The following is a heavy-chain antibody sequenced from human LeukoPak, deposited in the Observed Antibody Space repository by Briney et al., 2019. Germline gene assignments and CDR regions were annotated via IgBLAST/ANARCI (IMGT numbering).Heavy chain of an antibody. J-gene: IGHJ4*02. Sequence: GESLRLSCAASGFTFSSYAMSWARQAPGKGLEWVSGIGASGGSTYYADSVKGRFTISRDNSKNTLYLQMNSLRTEDTAVYYCAKAEGYDILTGLDYWGQGTLVTVSS. CDR1: GFTFSSYA. CDR2: IGASGGST. V-gene: IGHV3-23*01. D-gene: IGHD3-9*01. CDR3: AKAEGYDILTGLDY.